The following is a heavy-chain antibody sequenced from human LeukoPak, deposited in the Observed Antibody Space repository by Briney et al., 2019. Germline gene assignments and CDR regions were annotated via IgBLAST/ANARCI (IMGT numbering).Heavy chain of an antibody. J-gene: IGHJ5*02. CDR3: ARGSGWFDP. Sequence: PGGSLRLTCAASRFTFSNYWMSWVRQAPGKGLEWVADIKQDGSDKHYVDSVKGRFTISRDNTKSSLYLQMNSLRAEDTAVYYCARGSGWFDPWGQGTLVTVSS. V-gene: IGHV3-7*01. CDR1: RFTFSNYW. CDR2: IKQDGSDK.